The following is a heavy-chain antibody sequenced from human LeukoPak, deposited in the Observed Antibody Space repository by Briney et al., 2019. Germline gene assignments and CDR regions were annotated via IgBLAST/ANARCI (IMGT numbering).Heavy chain of an antibody. CDR3: ARRVTAAPNWFDP. CDR2: IHYSGST. CDR1: GDSISNTDNY. J-gene: IGHJ5*02. D-gene: IGHD6-13*01. V-gene: IGHV4-39*07. Sequence: SETLSLTCTVSGDSISNTDNYWGWIRQPPGKGLEWIGNIHYSGSTNYNPSLKSRVTMPLDTSKNQFSLKLSSVTAADTAVYYCARRVTAAPNWFDPWGQGTLVTVSS.